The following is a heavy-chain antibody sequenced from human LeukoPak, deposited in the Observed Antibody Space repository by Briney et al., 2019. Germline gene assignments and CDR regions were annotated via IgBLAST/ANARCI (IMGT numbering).Heavy chain of an antibody. V-gene: IGHV3-15*01. J-gene: IGHJ4*02. D-gene: IGHD3-10*01. CDR2: IKSKTDGGTT. CDR3: TTYYFGSGNHGVIRY. Sequence: GGSLRLSCAASGFTFTNVWMSWVRQAPGKGLEWIGRIKSKTDGGTTDYDAPVKGRFTISRDASKNTLYLPMNSLKPEDTGVYYCTTYYFGSGNHGVIRYWGQGTLVSVSS. CDR1: GFTFTNVW.